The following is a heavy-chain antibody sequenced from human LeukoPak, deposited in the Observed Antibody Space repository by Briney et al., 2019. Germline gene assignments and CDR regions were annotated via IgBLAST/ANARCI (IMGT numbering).Heavy chain of an antibody. Sequence: GASVKVSCKASGYTFTSYGISWVRQAPGQGLEWMGWMNSNSGDTGYAQKFQGRVTMTRNTAISTAYMELSSLRSEDTAVYYCARVSYYDGSGYYVGEETIDYWGQGTLVTVSS. J-gene: IGHJ4*02. CDR2: MNSNSGDT. D-gene: IGHD3-22*01. CDR3: ARVSYYDGSGYYVGEETIDY. V-gene: IGHV1-8*02. CDR1: GYTFTSYG.